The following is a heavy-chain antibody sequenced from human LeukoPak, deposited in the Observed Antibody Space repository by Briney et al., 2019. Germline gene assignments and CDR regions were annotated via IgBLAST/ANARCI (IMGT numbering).Heavy chain of an antibody. D-gene: IGHD2-2*01. CDR2: ILGLGGASRT. CDR1: GFNFRSSG. V-gene: IGHV3-23*01. Sequence: PGGSLRLSCAASGFNFRSSGMSWVRQAPGKGLEWVSGILGLGGASRTYYADSVKGRFTISRDNSKNTLYLQMNSLRAEDTAVYYCAHGTMYQLDYWGQGTLVTVSS. J-gene: IGHJ4*02. CDR3: AHGTMYQLDY.